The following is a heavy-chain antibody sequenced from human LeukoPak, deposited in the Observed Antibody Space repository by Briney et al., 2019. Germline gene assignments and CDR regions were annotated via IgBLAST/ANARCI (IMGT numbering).Heavy chain of an antibody. CDR1: GFTFSTYA. V-gene: IGHV3-23*01. Sequence: GGSLTLSCAASGFTFSTYAMSWVRQAPGKGLEWVSAISGSGGSTYYADSVKGRFTISRDNSKNTLYLQMNSLRAEDTAVYYCAKAWGTSCYLYWGQGTLVTVSS. J-gene: IGHJ4*02. CDR3: AKAWGTSCYLY. D-gene: IGHD2-2*01. CDR2: ISGSGGST.